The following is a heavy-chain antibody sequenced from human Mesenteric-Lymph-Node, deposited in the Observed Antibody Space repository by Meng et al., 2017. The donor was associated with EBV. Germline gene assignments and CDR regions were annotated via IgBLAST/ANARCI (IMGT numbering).Heavy chain of an antibody. D-gene: IGHD1-26*01. CDR1: GYTFNTYG. CDR2: INTNTGNP. J-gene: IGHJ4*02. V-gene: IGHV7-4-1*02. CDR3: ARDSGSYYYYFDY. Sequence: QVQLVQSGAEVKKPGASVKVSCKGSGYTFNTYGISWVRQAPGQGLEWMGWINTNTGNPTYAQGFTGRFVFSLDTSVSTAYLQISSLKADDTAVYYCARDSGSYYYYFDYWGQGTLVTVSS.